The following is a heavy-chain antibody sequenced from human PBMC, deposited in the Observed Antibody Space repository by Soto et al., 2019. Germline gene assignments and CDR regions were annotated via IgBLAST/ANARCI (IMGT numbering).Heavy chain of an antibody. D-gene: IGHD2-21*01. CDR2: ISSSSSYI. J-gene: IGHJ4*02. CDR3: ARRGKGDFYYFAY. V-gene: IGHV3-21*01. Sequence: EVQLVESGGGLVKPGGSLRLSCAASGFTFSSYSMNWVRQAPGKGLEWVSSISSSSSYIYYADSVKGRFTISRDNAKNSLYLQMNSLRAEDTAVYYCARRGKGDFYYFAYWGQGTLVTVSS. CDR1: GFTFSSYS.